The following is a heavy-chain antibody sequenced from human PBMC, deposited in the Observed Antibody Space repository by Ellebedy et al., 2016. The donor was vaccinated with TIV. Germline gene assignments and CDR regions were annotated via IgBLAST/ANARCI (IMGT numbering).Heavy chain of an antibody. CDR3: TRVEKATRGTYGNY. V-gene: IGHV3-73*01. CDR1: GFTFSGSA. Sequence: GESLKISCAASGFTFSGSAMHWVRQASGKGLEWVGQIRSQTYNYATSYALSVKGRFSISRDYSKITAYLQMNSLKTEDTAIYYCTRVEKATRGTYGNYWGQGILVTVSS. D-gene: IGHD4-17*01. CDR2: IRSQTYNYAT. J-gene: IGHJ4*02.